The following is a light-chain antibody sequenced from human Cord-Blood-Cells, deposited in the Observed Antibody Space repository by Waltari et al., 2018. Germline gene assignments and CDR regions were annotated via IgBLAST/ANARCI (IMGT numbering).Light chain of an antibody. V-gene: IGLV2-14*03. CDR3: SSYTSSSVV. J-gene: IGLJ2*01. CDR1: SSDVGGYNY. CDR2: YVS. Sequence: QSALTQPASVSGSPGQSITISCTGTSSDVGGYNYVSWYQHHPGKAPKLMIYYVSNRPSGVSNRFSGSKSGNTASLTISGLQAEDEAEYYCSSYTSSSVVFGGGTKLTV.